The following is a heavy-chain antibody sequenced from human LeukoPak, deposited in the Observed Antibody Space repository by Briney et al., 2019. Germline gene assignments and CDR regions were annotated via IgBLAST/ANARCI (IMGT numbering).Heavy chain of an antibody. V-gene: IGHV3-48*01. D-gene: IGHD3-16*01. CDR3: ARDWATSYYYYMDV. J-gene: IGHJ6*03. CDR1: GFTFSSYS. Sequence: GGSLRLSCAASGFTFSSYSMNWVRQAPGKGLEWVSYISSSSSTIYYADSVKGRFTISRDNAKNSLYLQMNSLRAEDTAVYYCARDWATSYYYYMDVWGKGTTVTVSS. CDR2: ISSSSSTI.